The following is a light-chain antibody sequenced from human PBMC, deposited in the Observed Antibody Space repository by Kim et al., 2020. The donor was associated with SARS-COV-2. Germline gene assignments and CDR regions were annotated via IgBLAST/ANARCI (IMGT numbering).Light chain of an antibody. J-gene: IGKJ5*01. CDR3: QQYNGYPPYT. V-gene: IGKV1-16*02. Sequence: SVGHRVTITCRASQGNSNYLAWFQRKPGRAPKSLIYAASSLQSGVPSKLSGSGSGTDFTLTISGLQPEDFATYYCQQYNGYPPYTFGQGTRLQIK. CDR2: AAS. CDR1: QGNSNY.